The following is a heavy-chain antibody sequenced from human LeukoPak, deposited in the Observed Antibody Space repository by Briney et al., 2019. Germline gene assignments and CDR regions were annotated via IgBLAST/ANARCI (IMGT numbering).Heavy chain of an antibody. D-gene: IGHD6-13*01. CDR1: GGSFSGYY. Sequence: SETLSLTCAVYGGSFSGYYWSWIRQPPGKGLEWIGEINHSGSTNYNPSLKSRVTISVDTSKNQFSLKLSSVTAADTAVYYCARERTAAVFDYWGQGTLVTVSS. V-gene: IGHV4-34*01. J-gene: IGHJ4*02. CDR2: INHSGST. CDR3: ARERTAAVFDY.